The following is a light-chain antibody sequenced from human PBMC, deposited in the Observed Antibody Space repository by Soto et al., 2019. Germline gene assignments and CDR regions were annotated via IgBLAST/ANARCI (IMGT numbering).Light chain of an antibody. CDR2: GAS. J-gene: IGKJ1*01. CDR1: QGVSNH. CDR3: QQYNNWPRT. Sequence: ILMTLSPATLSVSPGERATLSCRASQGVSNHLAWYQQIPGQPPRLLIYGASTRATGIPARFSGSGSGTEFTLTISSLQSEDFAVYYCQQYNNWPRTFGQGTKVDI. V-gene: IGKV3-15*01.